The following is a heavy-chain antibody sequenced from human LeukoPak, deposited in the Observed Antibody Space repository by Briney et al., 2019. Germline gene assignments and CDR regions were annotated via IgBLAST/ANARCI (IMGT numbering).Heavy chain of an antibody. CDR2: IYYSGST. V-gene: IGHV4-59*01. CDR3: ARWPNDYGDGEPPDAFDI. J-gene: IGHJ3*02. D-gene: IGHD4-17*01. CDR1: GGSISSYY. Sequence: ASETLSLTCTVSGGSISSYYWSWIRQPPGKGLEWIGYIYYSGSTNYNPSLKSRVTISVDTSKNQFSLKLSSVTAADTAVYYCARWPNDYGDGEPPDAFDIWGQGTMVTVSS.